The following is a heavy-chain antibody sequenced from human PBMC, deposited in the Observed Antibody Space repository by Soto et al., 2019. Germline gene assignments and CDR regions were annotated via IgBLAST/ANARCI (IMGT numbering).Heavy chain of an antibody. V-gene: IGHV4-30-4*01. D-gene: IGHD3-3*01. CDR3: ARGRIKIFGVVTNDAFDI. CDR2: IYYSGST. CDR1: GGSISSGDYY. Sequence: SETLSLTCTVSGGSISSGDYYWSWIRQPPGKGLEWIGYIYYSGSTYYNPSLKSRVTISVDTSKNQFSLKLSSVTAADTAVYYCARGRIKIFGVVTNDAFDIWGQGTMVTVSS. J-gene: IGHJ3*02.